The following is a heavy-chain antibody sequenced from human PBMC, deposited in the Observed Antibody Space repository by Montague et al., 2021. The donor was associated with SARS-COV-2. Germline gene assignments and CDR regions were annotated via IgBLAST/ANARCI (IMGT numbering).Heavy chain of an antibody. CDR3: ARHRANAGSFDI. CDR1: GGSITVSRYD. J-gene: IGHJ3*02. V-gene: IGHV4-39*01. CDR2: VHYTGTT. D-gene: IGHD1-1*01. Sequence: SETLSLTCTVSGGSITVSRYDWGWIRQPPGKVLGWIGSVHYTGTTSYNASLRSRPTISVDTSENQFSLKMTMVTASDTAVYHCARHRANAGSFDIWGQGTMVTVSS.